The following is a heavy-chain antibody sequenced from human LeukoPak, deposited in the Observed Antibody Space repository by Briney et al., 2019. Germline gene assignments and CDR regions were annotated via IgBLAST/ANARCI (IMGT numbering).Heavy chain of an antibody. D-gene: IGHD3-3*01. V-gene: IGHV3-20*04. Sequence: GGSLRLSCAASGFTFDDYGMSWVRQAPGKGLEWVSGINWNGGSTGYADSVKGRFTISRDSAKNSLYLQMNSLRAEDTALYYCARVPFYDFWSGALGAFDIWGQGTMVTVSS. CDR2: INWNGGST. CDR3: ARVPFYDFWSGALGAFDI. J-gene: IGHJ3*02. CDR1: GFTFDDYG.